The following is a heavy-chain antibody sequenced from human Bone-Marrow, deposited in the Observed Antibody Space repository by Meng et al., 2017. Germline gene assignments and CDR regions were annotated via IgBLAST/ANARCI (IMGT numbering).Heavy chain of an antibody. Sequence: GESLKISCAASGFTFSSYAMSWVRQAPGKGLEWVSAISGSGGSTYYADSVKGRFTISRDNAKNSLYLQMNSLRAEDTAVYYCARYYYDSSGYYSLGYWGQGTLVTVSS. D-gene: IGHD3-22*01. J-gene: IGHJ4*02. CDR2: ISGSGGST. V-gene: IGHV3-23*01. CDR3: ARYYYDSSGYYSLGY. CDR1: GFTFSSYA.